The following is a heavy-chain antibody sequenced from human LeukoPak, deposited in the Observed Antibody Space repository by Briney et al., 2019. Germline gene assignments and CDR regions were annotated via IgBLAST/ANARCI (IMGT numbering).Heavy chain of an antibody. CDR3: ARDKLDCTNGVCMSNWFDP. V-gene: IGHV1-18*01. D-gene: IGHD2-8*01. J-gene: IGHJ5*02. CDR2: ISAYNGNT. CDR1: GYTFTSYG. Sequence: ASVKVSCKASGYTFTSYGISWVRQAPGQGLEWMGWISAYNGNTNYAQKFQGRVTMTRDTSTSTVYMELSSLRSEDTAVYYCARDKLDCTNGVCMSNWFDPWGQGTLVTVSS.